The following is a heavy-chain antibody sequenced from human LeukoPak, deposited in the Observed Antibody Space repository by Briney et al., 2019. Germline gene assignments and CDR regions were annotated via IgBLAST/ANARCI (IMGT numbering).Heavy chain of an antibody. CDR2: IYSSVYT. V-gene: IGHV4-39*01. CDR1: GDSFDNSYC. Sequence: PSETLSLSCPVSGDSFDNSYCWTWVRQPPGKRPEWIGTIYSSVYTYYNPSLRSRATISGDTSRNLFSLKLISVTAADTAVYYCARGSDDYKLGNHWGHGTLVTVSS. D-gene: IGHD5-24*01. CDR3: ARGSDDYKLGNH. J-gene: IGHJ5*02.